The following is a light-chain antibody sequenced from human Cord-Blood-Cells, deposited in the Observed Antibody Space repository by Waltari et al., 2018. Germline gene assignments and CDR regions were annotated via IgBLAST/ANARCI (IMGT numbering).Light chain of an antibody. CDR3: SSYTSSSTVV. Sequence: QSALTQPASVSGSPGQSITISCTGTSSDVGGYNYVSGYHRHPGKAPKLMIYDVSNRPSGVSIRFSGAMSGNPASLAISGLQAEDEADYYCSSYTSSSTVVFGGGTKLTV. J-gene: IGLJ2*01. CDR2: DVS. CDR1: SSDVGGYNY. V-gene: IGLV2-14*01.